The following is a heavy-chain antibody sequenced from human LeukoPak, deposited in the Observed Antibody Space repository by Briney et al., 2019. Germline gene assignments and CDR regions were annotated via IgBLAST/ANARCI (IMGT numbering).Heavy chain of an antibody. V-gene: IGHV4-59*11. CDR1: GGSISGHY. Sequence: PSETLSLTCTVSGGSISGHYWSWLRQPPGKGLEWIGIIYYSGRTNYNPSLKSRVTISVDTSKRQFSLKLNSVTAADTAVYYCARGGGWLPDHWGQGTLVTVSS. CDR3: ARGGGWLPDH. D-gene: IGHD5-12*01. CDR2: IYYSGRT. J-gene: IGHJ4*02.